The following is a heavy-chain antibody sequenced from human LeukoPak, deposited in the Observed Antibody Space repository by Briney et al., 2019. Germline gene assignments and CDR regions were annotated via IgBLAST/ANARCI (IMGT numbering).Heavy chain of an antibody. Sequence: GGSLRLSCAASGFTFSSYWMSWVRQAPGKRLEWVANIKQDGSEQYYVDSVKGRFTISRDNAKNSLYLQMNSLRAEDTAVYYCARRALTMARGARPYYFDYWDQGTLVTVSS. CDR3: ARRALTMARGARPYYFDY. D-gene: IGHD3-10*01. CDR2: IKQDGSEQ. V-gene: IGHV3-7*01. CDR1: GFTFSSYW. J-gene: IGHJ4*02.